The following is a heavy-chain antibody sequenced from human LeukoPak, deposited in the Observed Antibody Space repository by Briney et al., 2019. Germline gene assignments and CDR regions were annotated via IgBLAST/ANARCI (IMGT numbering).Heavy chain of an antibody. Sequence: SETLSLTCTVSGGSISSGSYYWSWIRQPAGKGLEWIGRIYTSGSTNYNPSLKSRVTMSVDTSKNQFSLKLSSVTAADTAVYYCAGDYPFDYWGQGTLVTVSS. CDR3: AGDYPFDY. CDR1: GGSISSGSYY. CDR2: IYTSGST. V-gene: IGHV4-61*02. J-gene: IGHJ4*02.